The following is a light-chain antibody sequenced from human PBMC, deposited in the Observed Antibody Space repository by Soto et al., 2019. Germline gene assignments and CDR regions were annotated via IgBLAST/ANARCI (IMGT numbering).Light chain of an antibody. V-gene: IGKV3-11*01. J-gene: IGKJ2*01. CDR3: QQRTNWPPRYT. Sequence: EIVLTQSPATLSLSPGERATLSCRASLSIIAWYQQKPGQAPRLLIYDASNRATGIPDRFSGSGSAADFTLTISSLEPEDSAVYYCQQRTNWPPRYTFGQGTKLEIK. CDR1: LSI. CDR2: DAS.